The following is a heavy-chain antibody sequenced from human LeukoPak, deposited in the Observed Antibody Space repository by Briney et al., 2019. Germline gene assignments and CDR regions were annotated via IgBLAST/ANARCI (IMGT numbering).Heavy chain of an antibody. V-gene: IGHV5-51*01. CDR3: ARLPEDSGTWYDY. D-gene: IGHD6-13*01. CDR1: GYSFMSYW. CDR2: IYPGDSDT. J-gene: IGHJ4*02. Sequence: GESLKISCKGSGYSFMSYWIGWVRQMPGKGLEWMGIIYPGDSDTRYSSSFQGQVTISADRSISTAYLQWNSLKASDTAMYYCARLPEDSGTWYDYGGQGTLVTVSS.